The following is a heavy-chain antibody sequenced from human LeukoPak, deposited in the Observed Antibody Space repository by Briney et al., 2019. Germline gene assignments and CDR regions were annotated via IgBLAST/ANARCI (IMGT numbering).Heavy chain of an antibody. CDR2: ISGSGGST. V-gene: IGHV3-23*01. J-gene: IGHJ5*02. D-gene: IGHD4-17*01. CDR1: GFTFSSYA. Sequence: GGSLRLSCAASGFTFSSYAMSWVRQAPGKGLEWVSAISGSGGSTYYADSVKGRFTISRDDSKNTLYLQMNSLRAEDTAVYYCAKLYYGDYVPDWFDPWGQGTLVTVSS. CDR3: AKLYYGDYVPDWFDP.